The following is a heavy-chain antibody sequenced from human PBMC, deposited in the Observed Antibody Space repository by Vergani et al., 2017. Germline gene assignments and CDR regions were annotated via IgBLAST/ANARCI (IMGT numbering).Heavy chain of an antibody. CDR2: INWNSDSI. D-gene: IGHD6-13*01. Sequence: EVQLVESGGGLVQPGRSLRLSCAASGFTFDDYAMHWVRLAPGKGLEWVSGINWNSDSIAYADSVKGRFTISRDNAKNSLYLQMNSLRAEDTALYYCVKDIAASGNYWYFDLWGRGTLVTVSS. CDR3: VKDIAASGNYWYFDL. V-gene: IGHV3-9*01. CDR1: GFTFDDYA. J-gene: IGHJ2*01.